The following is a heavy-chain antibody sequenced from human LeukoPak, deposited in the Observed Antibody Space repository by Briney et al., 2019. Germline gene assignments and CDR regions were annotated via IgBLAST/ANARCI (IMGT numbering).Heavy chain of an antibody. CDR2: INPGTGRT. CDR1: GYSFTHYY. CDR3: ARDGPGYTSSSTDYMDV. D-gene: IGHD6-13*01. Sequence: ASVEVSCKASGYSFTHYYIHWVRQAPGQGLEWMGIINPGTGRTSYAQSFQGRVTMTSDTSTSTVYIELTSLRSEDTAVYYCARDGPGYTSSSTDYMDVWGEGTTVTVSS. J-gene: IGHJ6*03. V-gene: IGHV1-46*01.